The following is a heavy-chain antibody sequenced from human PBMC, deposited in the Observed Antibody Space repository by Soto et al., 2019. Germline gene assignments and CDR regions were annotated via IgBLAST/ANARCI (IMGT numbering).Heavy chain of an antibody. CDR2: IYYSGST. Sequence: SETLSLTCTVSGGSISSYYWSWIRQPPGKGLEWIGYIYYSGSTNYNPSLESRVTISVDTSKNQFSLKLSSVTAADTAVYYCAKHSAPEYDFWSGYYRSYYYMAVWGKGTTVTVSS. CDR3: AKHSAPEYDFWSGYYRSYYYMAV. D-gene: IGHD3-3*01. J-gene: IGHJ6*03. CDR1: GGSISSYY. V-gene: IGHV4-59*08.